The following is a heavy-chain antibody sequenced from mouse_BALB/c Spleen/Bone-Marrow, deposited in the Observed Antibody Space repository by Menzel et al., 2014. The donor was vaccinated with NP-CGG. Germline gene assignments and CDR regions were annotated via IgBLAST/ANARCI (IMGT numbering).Heavy chain of an antibody. J-gene: IGHJ1*01. CDR3: ATVATDWYFDV. CDR2: INPYNGGT. CDR1: GYSFSGYF. D-gene: IGHD1-1*01. V-gene: IGHV1-20*02. Sequence: EVQLQQSGPEVVKPGASVKISCTASGYSFSGYFLNWVLLGHGKSLEWIGRINPYNGGTFYNQKVKGKATLSVDKSSNTALKELRSLASEASAVYYCATVATDWYFDVWGEGTTLTVSS.